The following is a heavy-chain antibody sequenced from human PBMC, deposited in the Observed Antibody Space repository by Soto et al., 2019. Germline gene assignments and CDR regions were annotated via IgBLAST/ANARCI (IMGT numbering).Heavy chain of an antibody. CDR3: ARDRGDRNDYYYGVDV. CDR1: GASISPYD. J-gene: IGHJ6*02. D-gene: IGHD7-27*01. V-gene: IGHV4-59*01. Sequence: SETLSLTCSVSGASISPYDWSGIRQPPGKGLEWIGYIYYSGSTNYNPSLKSRVTISLDTSKNQFSLKLSSVTAADTAMYYCARDRGDRNDYYYGVDVWGHGTTVPYSS. CDR2: IYYSGST.